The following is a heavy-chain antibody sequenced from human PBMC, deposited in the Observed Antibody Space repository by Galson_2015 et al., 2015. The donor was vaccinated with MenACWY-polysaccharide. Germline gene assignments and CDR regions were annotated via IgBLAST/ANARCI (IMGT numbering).Heavy chain of an antibody. CDR2: ISGSGSNA. CDR1: GFTFLNYA. CDR3: ARDERRSGSYGWFDP. D-gene: IGHD3-16*01. Sequence: SLRLSCAASGFTFLNYAMNWVRQAPGKGLEWVSSISGSGSNAYYADSVKGRFTISRDNSKNTLNLQMNSLKVEDTAVYHCARDERRSGSYGWFDPWGQGTLVTVSP. V-gene: IGHV3-23*01. J-gene: IGHJ5*02.